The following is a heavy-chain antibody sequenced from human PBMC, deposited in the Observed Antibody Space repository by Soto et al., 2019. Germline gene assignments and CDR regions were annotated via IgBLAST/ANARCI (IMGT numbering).Heavy chain of an antibody. V-gene: IGHV3-9*01. Sequence: EVQLVESGGGLVQPGGSQRLSCAASGFTFDDYAMHWVRQAPGKGLEWVSGISWNSGRIAYADSVKGRFTISRDNAKNSLYLQMNSLRAEDTALYYCAKDKATGTALTYYGMDVWGQGTTVTVSS. D-gene: IGHD1-1*01. CDR3: AKDKATGTALTYYGMDV. J-gene: IGHJ6*02. CDR2: ISWNSGRI. CDR1: GFTFDDYA.